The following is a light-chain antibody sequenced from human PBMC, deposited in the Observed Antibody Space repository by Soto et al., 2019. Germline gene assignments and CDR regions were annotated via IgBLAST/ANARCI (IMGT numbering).Light chain of an antibody. J-gene: IGKJ4*01. Sequence: EIVMTQSPATLSVSPGERATLSCRASQSVNSNLAWYQQESGQPPRLLIYGASTRATGIPARFSGSGSGTEFTLTISSLEPEDVAVYYCQQYINWPPLTFGGGTKVDIK. CDR1: QSVNSN. V-gene: IGKV3-15*01. CDR3: QQYINWPPLT. CDR2: GAS.